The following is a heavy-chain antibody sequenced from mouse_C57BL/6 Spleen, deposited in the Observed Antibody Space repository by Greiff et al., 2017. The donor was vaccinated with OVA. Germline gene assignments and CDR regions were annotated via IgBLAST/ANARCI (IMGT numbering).Heavy chain of an antibody. J-gene: IGHJ4*01. Sequence: QVTLKVSGPGLLQSSQTLSLTCSFSGFSLSTSGMGVSWIRQPSGKGLEWLAHIYWDDDKRYNPSLKSRLTISQDTSRNQVFLKITSVDTADTATYCCARKGPLYAMDYWGQGTSVTVSS. CDR1: GFSLSTSGMG. V-gene: IGHV8-12*01. CDR3: ARKGPLYAMDY. CDR2: IYWDDDK.